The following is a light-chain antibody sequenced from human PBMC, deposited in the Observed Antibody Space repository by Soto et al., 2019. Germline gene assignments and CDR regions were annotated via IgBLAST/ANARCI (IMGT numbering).Light chain of an antibody. CDR2: GAS. CDR1: QSVSSNY. J-gene: IGKJ4*01. Sequence: EIVLTPSPGTLSLSPGERATLSCRASQSVSSNYLGWYQQKPGKAPRLLIYGASSRATGIPDRFSGSGSGKDFTLTITRRETEDFAVYYCQQYGSSPPLTFGGGTKVEIK. V-gene: IGKV3-20*01. CDR3: QQYGSSPPLT.